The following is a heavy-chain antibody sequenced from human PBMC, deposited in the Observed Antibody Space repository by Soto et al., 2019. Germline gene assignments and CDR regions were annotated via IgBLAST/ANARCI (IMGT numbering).Heavy chain of an antibody. J-gene: IGHJ5*02. V-gene: IGHV3-30-3*01. D-gene: IGHD6-19*01. Sequence: GGSLRLSCAASGFTFSSYAMHWVRQAPGKGLEWVAVISYDGSNKYYADSVKGRFTISRDNSKNTLYLQMNSLRAEDTAVYYCARDGRWLIAVAGTSWFDPWGQGTLVTVSS. CDR2: ISYDGSNK. CDR3: ARDGRWLIAVAGTSWFDP. CDR1: GFTFSSYA.